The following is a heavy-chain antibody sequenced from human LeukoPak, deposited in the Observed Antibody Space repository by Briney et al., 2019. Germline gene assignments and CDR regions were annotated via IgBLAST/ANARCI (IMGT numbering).Heavy chain of an antibody. J-gene: IGHJ5*02. CDR3: ARKDSYSSGWYPGVNWFDP. Sequence: ASVKVSCQASGYTFTSYGISWVRPAPGQGVEWMGLINAYNGNTNYAQKLQGRVTRTTETSTSTAYMELRSRRSDDTAVYYCARKDSYSSGWYPGVNWFDPWGQGTLVTVSS. V-gene: IGHV1-18*01. D-gene: IGHD6-19*01. CDR1: GYTFTSYG. CDR2: INAYNGNT.